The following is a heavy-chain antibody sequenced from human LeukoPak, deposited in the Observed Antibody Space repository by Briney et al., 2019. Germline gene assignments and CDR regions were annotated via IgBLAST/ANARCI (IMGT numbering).Heavy chain of an antibody. V-gene: IGHV3-48*03. Sequence: QPGGSLRLSCAASGFTFSRFEMNWVRQGPGKGLEWVSYISGSGSTKYYAETAKGRFTISRDNGKNSLYLQMNSLRAEDTAVYYCARDYGGVMFDYWGQGTLVTVSS. D-gene: IGHD4-23*01. J-gene: IGHJ4*02. CDR1: GFTFSRFE. CDR3: ARDYGGVMFDY. CDR2: ISGSGSTK.